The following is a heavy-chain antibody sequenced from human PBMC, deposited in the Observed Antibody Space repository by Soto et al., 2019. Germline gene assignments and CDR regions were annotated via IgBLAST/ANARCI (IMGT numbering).Heavy chain of an antibody. CDR3: ARGKRAMVRGAPMDV. CDR2: INHSGST. J-gene: IGHJ6*04. Sequence: SETLSLTCAVYGGSFSGYYWSWIRQPPGKGLEWIGEINHSGSTNYNPSLKSRVTISVDTSKNQFSLKLSSVTAADTAVYYCARGKRAMVRGAPMDVWGKGTTVTVSS. CDR1: GGSFSGYY. V-gene: IGHV4-34*01. D-gene: IGHD3-10*01.